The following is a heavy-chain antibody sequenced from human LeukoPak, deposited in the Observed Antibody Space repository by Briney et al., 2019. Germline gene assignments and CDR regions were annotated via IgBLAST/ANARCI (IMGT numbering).Heavy chain of an antibody. CDR2: ISGSGGTI. J-gene: IGHJ4*02. V-gene: IGHV3-48*01. CDR3: VRGSCSTTRCSQDY. D-gene: IGHD2-2*01. Sequence: GGSLRLSCAASGFTFSSFWMSWVRQAPGKGLEWVSFISGSGGTIYYADSVKGRFTVSRDNAKNSLYLQMISLRAEDTAMYYCVRGSCSTTRCSQDYWGQGTLVTVSS. CDR1: GFTFSSFW.